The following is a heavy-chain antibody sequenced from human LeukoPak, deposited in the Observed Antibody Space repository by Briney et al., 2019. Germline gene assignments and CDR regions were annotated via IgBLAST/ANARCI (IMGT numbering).Heavy chain of an antibody. V-gene: IGHV3-20*03. CDR2: INWNGGST. Sequence: GGSLRLSYAASGFTFDDYGMSWVRQAPGKGLEWVSGINWNGGSTGYADSVKGRFTISRDNAKNSLYLQMNSLRAEDTALYYCARDSNRGDAFDIWGQGTMVTVSS. CDR1: GFTFDDYG. CDR3: ARDSNRGDAFDI. J-gene: IGHJ3*02. D-gene: IGHD3-16*02.